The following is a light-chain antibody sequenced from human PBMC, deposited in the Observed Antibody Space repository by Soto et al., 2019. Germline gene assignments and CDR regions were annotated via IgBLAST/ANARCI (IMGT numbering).Light chain of an antibody. CDR2: DAS. Sequence: DIQMTQSPSTLSASVGDRVTITCRASQSIRPWLAWYQQKPGKAPKLLIYDASTLESGVPSRFSGSVSGTEFTLTINSLQSDDFATYYCQQYNSYSAITFGGGTRVE. J-gene: IGKJ4*01. V-gene: IGKV1-5*01. CDR1: QSIRPW. CDR3: QQYNSYSAIT.